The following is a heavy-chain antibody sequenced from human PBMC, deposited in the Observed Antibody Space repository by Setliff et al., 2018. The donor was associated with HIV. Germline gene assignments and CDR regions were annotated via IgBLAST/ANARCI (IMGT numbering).Heavy chain of an antibody. V-gene: IGHV3-11*01. CDR1: RFTFSDYY. Sequence: KPGGSLRLSCAASRFTFSDYYMSWIRQAPGKGLEWVSYISSRGTTIYYAGSVKGRFTISRDNAKNSLYLQMNSLRAEDTAVYYCARVHYYGSGNYYRIFDYWGQGTLVTVSS. CDR2: ISSRGTTI. D-gene: IGHD3-10*01. CDR3: ARVHYYGSGNYYRIFDY. J-gene: IGHJ4*02.